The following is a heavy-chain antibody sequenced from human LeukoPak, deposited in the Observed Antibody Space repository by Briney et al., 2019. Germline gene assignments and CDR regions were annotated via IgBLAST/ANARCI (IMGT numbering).Heavy chain of an antibody. Sequence: SETLSLTCSVSGGSITSGSYYWSWIRQPAGKGLEWIGRIYTSGSTNYNPSLKSRVTMSVDTSKNQFSLKLSSVTAADTAVYYCASNYEYSSSNYWGQGTLVTVSS. J-gene: IGHJ4*02. CDR1: GGSITSGSYY. V-gene: IGHV4-61*02. CDR3: ASNYEYSSSNY. CDR2: IYTSGST. D-gene: IGHD6-6*01.